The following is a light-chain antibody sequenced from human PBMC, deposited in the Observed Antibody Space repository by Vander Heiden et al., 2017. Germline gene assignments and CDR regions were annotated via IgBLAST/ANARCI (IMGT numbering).Light chain of an antibody. CDR2: DVS. Sequence: DIVMTQTPLSLSVTPGQPASISCKSSQSLLHSDEKTYLCWYLQKPGQPPQLLIYDVSNRCSGVPDRFSGSGSGTDYTLKISRVEAEDVGVYYCRQSIQLPNTFGQGTKMEIK. CDR3: RQSIQLPNT. J-gene: IGKJ2*01. V-gene: IGKV2D-29*01. CDR1: QSLLHSDEKTY.